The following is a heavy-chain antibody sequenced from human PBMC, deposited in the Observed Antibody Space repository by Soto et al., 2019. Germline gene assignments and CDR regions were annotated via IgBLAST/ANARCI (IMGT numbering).Heavy chain of an antibody. CDR2: INHSGST. Sequence: SETLSLTCAVYGGSFSGYYWSWIRQPPGKGLEWIGEINHSGSTNYNPSLKSRVTISVDTSKNQFSLKLSSVTVADTAVYYCARGRVLMVYAITYYYYYGMDVWGQGTTVTVSS. CDR1: GGSFSGYY. CDR3: ARGRVLMVYAITYYYYYGMDV. J-gene: IGHJ6*02. V-gene: IGHV4-34*01. D-gene: IGHD2-8*01.